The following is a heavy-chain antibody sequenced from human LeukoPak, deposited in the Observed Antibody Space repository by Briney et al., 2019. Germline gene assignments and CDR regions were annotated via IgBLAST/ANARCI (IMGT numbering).Heavy chain of an antibody. D-gene: IGHD6-13*01. CDR2: IYPGDSDT. Sequence: PGESLKISCKGSGYSFTSYWIGWVRQMPGKGLEWMGIIYPGDSDTRYSPSFQGQVTISADKSISTAYLQWSSLKASDTAMYYCARHGIAAAGYYYYMDVWGKGTTVTVSS. J-gene: IGHJ6*03. CDR1: GYSFTSYW. V-gene: IGHV5-51*01. CDR3: ARHGIAAAGYYYYMDV.